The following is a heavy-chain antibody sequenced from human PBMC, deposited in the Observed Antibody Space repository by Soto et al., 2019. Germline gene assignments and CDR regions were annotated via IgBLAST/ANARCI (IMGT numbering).Heavy chain of an antibody. CDR1: GGSFSGYY. CDR3: XRGWGPLFDY. V-gene: IGHV4-34*01. D-gene: IGHD7-27*01. Sequence: QVQLQQWGAGLLKPSETLSLTCAVYGGSFSGYYWSWIRQPPGKGLEWIGEINHSGSTNYNPSLXXXXXXXXXXXXXXXXXXXXXXXXXXXXXXXXXRGWGPLFDYWGQGALVT. CDR2: INHSGST. J-gene: IGHJ4*02.